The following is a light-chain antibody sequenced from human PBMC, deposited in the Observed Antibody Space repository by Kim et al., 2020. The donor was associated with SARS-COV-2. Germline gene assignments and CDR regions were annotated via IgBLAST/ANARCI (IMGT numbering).Light chain of an antibody. CDR3: LLHYGGARV. Sequence: QTVVTQEPSLTVSPGGTVTLTCASSTGAVTSGHFPNWLQQKPGQAPRALIYSTTNKQSWTPARFSGSLLGGKAALTLSGVQPEDEADYYCLLHYGGARVFGGGTKLTVL. V-gene: IGLV7-43*01. CDR1: TGAVTSGHF. CDR2: STT. J-gene: IGLJ3*02.